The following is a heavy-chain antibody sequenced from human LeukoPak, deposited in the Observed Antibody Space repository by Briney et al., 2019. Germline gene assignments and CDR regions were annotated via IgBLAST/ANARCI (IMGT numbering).Heavy chain of an antibody. J-gene: IGHJ6*03. CDR1: GYTFTGYY. V-gene: IGHV1-2*02. D-gene: IGHD6-19*01. Sequence: VASVKVSCKASGYTFTGYYMHWVRQAPGQGLEGMGWINPNSGGTNYAQKFQGRVTMTRDTSISTAYMELSRLRSDDTAVYYCARGRQWLGYYYYMDVWGKGTTVTVSS. CDR3: ARGRQWLGYYYYMDV. CDR2: INPNSGGT.